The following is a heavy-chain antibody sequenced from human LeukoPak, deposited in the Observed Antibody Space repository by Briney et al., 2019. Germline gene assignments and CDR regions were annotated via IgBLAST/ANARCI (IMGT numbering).Heavy chain of an antibody. V-gene: IGHV3-23*01. CDR3: SKDQYSGYDYGAFDI. J-gene: IGHJ3*02. CDR1: GFTFSTYA. D-gene: IGHD5-12*01. Sequence: GGSLRLSCAASGFTFSTYAMTWVRQAPGKGLEWVSAISGRDGRTYYAASVKGRFTISRDNSKNTLYLQMNSLRAEDTAVYYCSKDQYSGYDYGAFDIWGQGTMVTVSS. CDR2: ISGRDGRT.